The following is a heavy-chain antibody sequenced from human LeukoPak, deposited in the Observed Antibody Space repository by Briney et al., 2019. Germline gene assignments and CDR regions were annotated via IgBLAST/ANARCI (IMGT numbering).Heavy chain of an antibody. V-gene: IGHV3-64D*06. Sequence: PGGSLRPSCSVSGFTFSTYVMPWVRQAPGKGLEYVSAISSNGDNTYYADSVKGRFTISRDNSKNTLYLQMSSLRADDTAVYYCVRGTGYWGQGTLVTVSS. CDR3: VRGTGY. CDR2: ISSNGDNT. J-gene: IGHJ4*02. CDR1: GFTFSTYV.